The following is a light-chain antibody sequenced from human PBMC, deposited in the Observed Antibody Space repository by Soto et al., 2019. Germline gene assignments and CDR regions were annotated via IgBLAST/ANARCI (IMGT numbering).Light chain of an antibody. J-gene: IGKJ4*01. CDR2: GAS. CDR3: QQYNNWPL. CDR1: QSIYSN. Sequence: EIVMTQSPATLSVSPGERATLSCRASQSIYSNLAWYQQKPGQAPRLLIYGASTRATGIPARFSGSGSGTEFTLTISSLQSEDFAVYYCQQYNNWPLFGGGTKVDIK. V-gene: IGKV3-15*01.